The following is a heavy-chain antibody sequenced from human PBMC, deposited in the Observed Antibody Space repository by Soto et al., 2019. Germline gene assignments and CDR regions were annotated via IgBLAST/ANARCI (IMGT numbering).Heavy chain of an antibody. V-gene: IGHV3-11*05. CDR1: GFTFRDSY. J-gene: IGHJ5*01. CDR2: ISGSSTDI. Sequence: QVQLVESGGGLVKPGGSLRLSCAASGFTFRDSYMSWVRQAPGKGLEYLSYISGSSTDIKYADSVTGRLTISRDNAKNSLYLEMNSLRAEDTAMYYCARYARVPDSWGQGTLVTVSS. CDR3: ARYARVPDS.